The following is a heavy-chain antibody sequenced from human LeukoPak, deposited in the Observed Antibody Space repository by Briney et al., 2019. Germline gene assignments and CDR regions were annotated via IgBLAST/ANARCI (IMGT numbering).Heavy chain of an antibody. V-gene: IGHV4-39*07. CDR2: IYYSGST. J-gene: IGHJ3*02. Sequence: SETLSLTCTVSGGSLSSSSYYWGWIRQPPGTGLEWLGSIYYSGSTYYNPSLKSRVTISVDTSKNQFSMKLSSVTAADTAVYYCARASHYYDSSGYYVNAAFDIWGHGTMVTVSS. CDR3: ARASHYYDSSGYYVNAAFDI. CDR1: GGSLSSSSYY. D-gene: IGHD3-22*01.